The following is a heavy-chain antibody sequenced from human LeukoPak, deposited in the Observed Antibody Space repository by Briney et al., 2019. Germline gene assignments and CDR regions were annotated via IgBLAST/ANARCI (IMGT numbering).Heavy chain of an antibody. CDR2: IYYSGST. J-gene: IGHJ4*02. V-gene: IGHV4-61*01. Sequence: SETLSLTCTVSSGSISTSNYYWSWIRQPPGKGLEWIGYIYYSGSTNYNPSLKSRVTISVDTSKNQFSLKLSSVTAADTAVYYCARSKMATISSIGYWGQGTLVTVSS. CDR1: SGSISTSNYY. CDR3: ARSKMATISSIGY. D-gene: IGHD5-24*01.